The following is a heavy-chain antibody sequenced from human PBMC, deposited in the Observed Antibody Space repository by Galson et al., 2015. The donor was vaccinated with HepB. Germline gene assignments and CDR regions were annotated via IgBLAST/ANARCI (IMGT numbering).Heavy chain of an antibody. J-gene: IGHJ4*02. D-gene: IGHD3-22*01. V-gene: IGHV3-11*04. Sequence: SLRLSCAAAGFTFSDYYMSWIRQAPGKGLEWVSYISSSGGSRYADSVKGRFTISRDNARNSLYLQLGSVTAPDTAIYYCARHLDRSGYYVAFDYWGQGALVTVSS. CDR1: GFTFSDYY. CDR3: ARHLDRSGYYVAFDY. CDR2: ISSSGGSR.